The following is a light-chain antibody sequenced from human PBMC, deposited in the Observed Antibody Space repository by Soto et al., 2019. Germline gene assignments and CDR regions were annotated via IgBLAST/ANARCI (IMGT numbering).Light chain of an antibody. CDR1: SSDVGGYSY. CDR3: CSYAGAFTYG. Sequence: QSSLTRPRSVSGSPGHSVTISCTGTSSDVGGYSYVSWYQQHPGKAPKLMISDVSKRPSGVPDRFSGSKFGNTASLTISGLQAEDEADYYCCSYAGAFTYGFGSGTKVTVL. V-gene: IGLV2-11*01. CDR2: DVS. J-gene: IGLJ1*01.